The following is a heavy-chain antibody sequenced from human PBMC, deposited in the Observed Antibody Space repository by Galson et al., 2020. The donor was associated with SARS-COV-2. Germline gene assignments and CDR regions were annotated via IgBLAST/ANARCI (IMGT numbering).Heavy chain of an antibody. CDR2: ISAYNGNT. Sequence: GESLKISCKASGYTFTSYGISWVRQAPGQGLEWMGWISAYNGNTNYAQKLQGRVTITTDTSTSTAYMELRSLRSDDTAVYYCAREADPQLYYYDSSGYGGMDVWGQGTLVTVSS. J-gene: IGHJ4*02. V-gene: IGHV1-18*01. CDR3: AREADPQLYYYDSSGYGGMDV. D-gene: IGHD3-22*01. CDR1: GYTFTSYG.